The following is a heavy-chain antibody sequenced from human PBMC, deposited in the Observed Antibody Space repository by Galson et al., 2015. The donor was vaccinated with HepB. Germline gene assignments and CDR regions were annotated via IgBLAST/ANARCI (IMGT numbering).Heavy chain of an antibody. V-gene: IGHV3-23*01. CDR2: ISGSGGST. D-gene: IGHD3-10*01. Sequence: SLRLSCAASGLTFSSYAMSWVRQAPGKGLEWVSAISGSGGSTYYADSVKGRFTISRDNSKNTLYLQMNSLRAEDTAVYYCAKDEMVRGVIYYYYYGMDVWGQGTTVTVSS. CDR3: AKDEMVRGVIYYYYYGMDV. CDR1: GLTFSSYA. J-gene: IGHJ6*02.